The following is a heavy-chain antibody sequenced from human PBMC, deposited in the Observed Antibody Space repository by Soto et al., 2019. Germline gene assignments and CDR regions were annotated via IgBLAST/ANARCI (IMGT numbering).Heavy chain of an antibody. Sequence: PSETLSLTCAVYGGSFSGYYWSWIRQPPGKGLEWIGEINHSGSTNYNPSLKSRVTISVDTSKNQFSLKLSSVTAADTAVYYCVRGGYSGYDVDYWGQGTLVTVSS. J-gene: IGHJ4*02. CDR2: INHSGST. CDR1: GGSFSGYY. CDR3: VRGGYSGYDVDY. D-gene: IGHD5-12*01. V-gene: IGHV4-34*01.